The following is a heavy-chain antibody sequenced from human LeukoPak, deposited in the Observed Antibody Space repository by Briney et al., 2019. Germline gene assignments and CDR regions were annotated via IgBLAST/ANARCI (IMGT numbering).Heavy chain of an antibody. CDR2: ISSSGTTT. CDR1: GFTFGDYG. V-gene: IGHV3-48*03. Sequence: PGGALRLSCAASGFTFGDYGMSWVRHAPGKGLEWVSYISSSGTTTYYADSVKGRFTISRDNAKNSLYLQMNSLRAEDTAVYYCARAGIQVWDSWGQGTLVTVSS. D-gene: IGHD5-18*01. J-gene: IGHJ4*02. CDR3: ARAGIQVWDS.